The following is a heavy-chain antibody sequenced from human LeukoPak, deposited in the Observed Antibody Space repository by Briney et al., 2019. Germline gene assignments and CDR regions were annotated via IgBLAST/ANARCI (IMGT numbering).Heavy chain of an antibody. CDR3: ARGLYSSGSWVDP. V-gene: IGHV3-30*04. CDR2: ISYDGSNK. D-gene: IGHD3-22*01. J-gene: IGHJ5*02. Sequence: GGSLRLSCAASGFTFSSYAMHWVRQAPGKGLEWVAVISYDGSNKYYADSVKGRFTISRDNSKNTLYLQMNSLRAEDTAVYYCARGLYSSGSWVDPLGQGTLVTVSS. CDR1: GFTFSSYA.